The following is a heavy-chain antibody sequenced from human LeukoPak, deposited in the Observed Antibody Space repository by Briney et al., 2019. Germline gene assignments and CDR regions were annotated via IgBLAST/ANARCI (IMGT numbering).Heavy chain of an antibody. V-gene: IGHV1-69*13. D-gene: IGHD3-10*01. J-gene: IGHJ4*02. CDR3: ARDLVPYGSGNSMGD. CDR1: GGTFSSYA. CDR2: IIPIFGTA. Sequence: SVKVSCKASGGTFSSYAISWVRQAPGQGLEWMGGIIPIFGTANYAQKFQGRVTISADESTNTAYMELSSLRSEDTAVYYCARDLVPYGSGNSMGDWGQGTLVTVSS.